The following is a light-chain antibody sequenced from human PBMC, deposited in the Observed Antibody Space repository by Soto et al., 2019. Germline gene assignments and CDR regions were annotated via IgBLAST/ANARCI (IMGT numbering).Light chain of an antibody. Sequence: QSALTQPASVSGSPGQSITISCTGTSSDVGGYNYVSWYQQHPGKPPKLMIYDVSNRSSGVSNRFSGSKSGNTASLTISGLQAEDEADYYCSSYTTIGSLVFGGGTKLTVL. CDR1: SSDVGGYNY. V-gene: IGLV2-14*01. J-gene: IGLJ2*01. CDR3: SSYTTIGSLV. CDR2: DVS.